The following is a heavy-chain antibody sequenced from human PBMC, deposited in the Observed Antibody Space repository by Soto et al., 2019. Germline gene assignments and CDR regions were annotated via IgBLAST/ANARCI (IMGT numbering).Heavy chain of an antibody. V-gene: IGHV4-59*08. J-gene: IGHJ4*02. D-gene: IGHD1-26*01. CDR2: IYYSGST. CDR3: ARRYCPGVDY. Sequence: QVQLQESGPGLVKPSETLSLTCTVSGGSISSYYWSWIRQPPGKGLEWIGYIYYSGSTNYNPSLKSRVIISVDTSKNQFSLKLSSVTAADTAVYYCARRYCPGVDYWGQGTLVTVSS. CDR1: GGSISSYY.